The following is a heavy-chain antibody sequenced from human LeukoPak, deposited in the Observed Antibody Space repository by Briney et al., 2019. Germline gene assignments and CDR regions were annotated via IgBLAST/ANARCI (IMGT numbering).Heavy chain of an antibody. CDR1: GFTFGDYA. D-gene: IGHD3-3*01. CDR3: TTLTTLRFPDY. V-gene: IGHV3-15*01. J-gene: IGHJ4*02. Sequence: PGGSLRLSCTASGFTFGDYAMSWFRQAPGKGLAWVGRIKTKTDGGTPEYAAPVKGRFTISRDDSKNTLYLQMNSLKTEDAAVYYCTTLTTLRFPDYWGQGTLVTVSS. CDR2: IKTKTDGGTP.